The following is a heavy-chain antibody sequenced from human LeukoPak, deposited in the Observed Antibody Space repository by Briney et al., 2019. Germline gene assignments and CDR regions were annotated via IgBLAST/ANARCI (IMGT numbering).Heavy chain of an antibody. D-gene: IGHD3-22*01. Sequence: SETLSLTCAVYGGSFSGYYWSWIRQPPGKGLEWIGEINHSGSTNYNPSLKSRVTISVDTSKNQFSLKLSSVTAADTAVYYCARGRANYITMIVVVITGCFDPWGQGTLVTVSS. CDR3: ARGRANYITMIVVVITGCFDP. CDR2: INHSGST. J-gene: IGHJ5*02. CDR1: GGSFSGYY. V-gene: IGHV4-34*01.